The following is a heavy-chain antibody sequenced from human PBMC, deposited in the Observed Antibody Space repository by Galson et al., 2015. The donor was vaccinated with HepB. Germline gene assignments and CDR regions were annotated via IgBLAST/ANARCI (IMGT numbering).Heavy chain of an antibody. CDR3: AREGNYYDSSGYYPYYFDY. CDR1: GSTFTGYY. V-gene: IGHV1-2*02. CDR2: INPNSGGT. Sequence: SGSTFTGYYMPWVRQAPGQGLEWMGWINPNSGGTNYAQKFQGRVTMTRDTSISTAYMELSRLRSDDTAVYYCAREGNYYDSSGYYPYYFDYWGQGTLVTVSS. J-gene: IGHJ4*02. D-gene: IGHD3-22*01.